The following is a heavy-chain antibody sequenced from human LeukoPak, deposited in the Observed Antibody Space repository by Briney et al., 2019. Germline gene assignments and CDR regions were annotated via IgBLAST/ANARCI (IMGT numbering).Heavy chain of an antibody. D-gene: IGHD6-13*01. CDR1: GYTFTGYY. CDR3: ARISSSNWYNERGAFDV. CDR2: INPNSGGT. Sequence: GASVKVSCKASGYTFTGYYMHWVRQAPGQGLEGMGWINPNSGGTNYAQKFQGRVTVTRDTSISTAYMELSRLRSDDTAVYYCARISSSNWYNERGAFDVWGQGTMVTVSS. J-gene: IGHJ3*01. V-gene: IGHV1-2*02.